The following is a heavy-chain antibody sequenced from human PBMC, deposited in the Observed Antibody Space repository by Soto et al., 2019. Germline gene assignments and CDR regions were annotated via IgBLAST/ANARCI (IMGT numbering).Heavy chain of an antibody. Sequence: QLQLQESGPGLVKPSETLSLTCTVSGGSISSSSYYWGWIRQPPGKGLEWIGSIYYSGSTYYNPSLQSRVTISVDTSKNQFSLKLSSVTAADTAVYYCARQVRTGVFDYWGQGTLVTVSS. V-gene: IGHV4-39*01. CDR2: IYYSGST. D-gene: IGHD3-10*01. CDR3: ARQVRTGVFDY. CDR1: GGSISSSSYY. J-gene: IGHJ4*02.